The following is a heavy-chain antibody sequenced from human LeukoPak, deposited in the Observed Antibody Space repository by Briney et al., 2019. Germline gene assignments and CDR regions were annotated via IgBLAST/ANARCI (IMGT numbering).Heavy chain of an antibody. J-gene: IGHJ4*02. CDR2: IYYSGST. CDR1: GGSISSGGYY. D-gene: IGHD3-22*01. Sequence: SETLSLTCTVSGGSISSGGYYWSWIRQHSGKGLEWIGYIYYSGSTYYNPSLKSRVTISVDTSKNQFSLKLSSVTAADTAVYYCARSDYYDSSGYVVWGQGTLVTVSS. V-gene: IGHV4-31*03. CDR3: ARSDYYDSSGYVV.